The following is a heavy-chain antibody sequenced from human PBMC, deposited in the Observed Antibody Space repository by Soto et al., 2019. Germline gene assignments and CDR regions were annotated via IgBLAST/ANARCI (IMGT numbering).Heavy chain of an antibody. D-gene: IGHD2-15*01. J-gene: IGHJ4*02. CDR2: ISGSGGST. CDR1: GLTFRTYA. CDR3: AKWTCSGGSCYFDY. Sequence: EVQLLESGGGLVQPGGSLILSCAAPGLTFRTYAMTWVRQAPGKGLEWVSIISGSGGSTYYADSVKGRFTVSRDNSKNTLNVQMNSLRAEDTAVYYCAKWTCSGGSCYFDYWGQGTLVTVSS. V-gene: IGHV3-23*01.